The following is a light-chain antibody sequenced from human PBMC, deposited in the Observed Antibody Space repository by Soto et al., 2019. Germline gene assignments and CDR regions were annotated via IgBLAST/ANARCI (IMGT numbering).Light chain of an antibody. CDR1: QSVSSY. V-gene: IGKV3-11*01. CDR2: DAS. J-gene: IGKJ1*01. Sequence: EIVLTQSPATQSLSPGERATLSCRASQSVSSYLAWFQQKPGQAPRLLIYDASSRATGIPARFSGSGSGTDFTLTISSLEPEDFAVYYCQQRSNWPPWTFGQGTKVEIK. CDR3: QQRSNWPPWT.